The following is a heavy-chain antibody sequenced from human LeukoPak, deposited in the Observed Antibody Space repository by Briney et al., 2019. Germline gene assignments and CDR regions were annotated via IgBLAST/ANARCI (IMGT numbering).Heavy chain of an antibody. CDR3: ARGNRGYSYGFGRGGRYYFDY. CDR2: MNPNSGNT. Sequence: ASVKVSCKASGYTFTSYDINWVRQATGQGLEWMGWMNPNSGNTGYAQKFQGRVTMTRNTSISTAYMELSSLRSEDTAVYYCARGNRGYSYGFGRGGRYYFDYWGQGTLVTVSA. CDR1: GYTFTSYD. J-gene: IGHJ4*02. V-gene: IGHV1-8*01. D-gene: IGHD5-18*01.